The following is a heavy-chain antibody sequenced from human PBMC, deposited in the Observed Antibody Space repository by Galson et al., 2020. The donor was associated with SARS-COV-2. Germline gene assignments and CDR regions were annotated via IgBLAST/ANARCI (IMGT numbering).Heavy chain of an antibody. D-gene: IGHD5-18*01. CDR3: ATRGYSSDY. Sequence: SLKIPCAAPGFTLDDYAMHWVPQAPRKGLEWVPGISWNSGSIGYADSVKGRFTIARDNAKNSLYLQMNSLRAEDTALYYCATRGYSSDYWGQGTLVTVSS. CDR1: GFTLDDYA. V-gene: IGHV3-9*01. CDR2: ISWNSGSI. J-gene: IGHJ4*02.